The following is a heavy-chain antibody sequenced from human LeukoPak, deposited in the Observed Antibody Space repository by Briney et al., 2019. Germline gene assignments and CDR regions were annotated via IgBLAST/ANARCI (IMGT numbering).Heavy chain of an antibody. CDR1: RFTFSTYA. D-gene: IGHD3-22*01. Sequence: GGSLRLSCAASRFTFSTYAMHWVRQSPGKGLEWVAVISYDGTNKKHADPVKGRFTISRDNSKNTLYLQMNSLRAEDTAVYYCTRGPGYHDSSYLDYWGQGTLVTVSS. CDR2: ISYDGTNK. V-gene: IGHV3-30*04. J-gene: IGHJ4*02. CDR3: TRGPGYHDSSYLDY.